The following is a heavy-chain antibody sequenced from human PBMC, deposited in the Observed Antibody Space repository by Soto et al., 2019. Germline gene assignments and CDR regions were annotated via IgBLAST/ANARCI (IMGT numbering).Heavy chain of an antibody. J-gene: IGHJ6*02. CDR2: ISYDGSNK. CDR3: EKGRQIAVDFFGGLDV. Sequence: QVQLVESGGGVVQPGKSLRLSCAASGFTFRSYGMHWVRQAPGKGLEWVADISYDGSNKYYVDSVKGRFTVSRDNSKNTVYLKMNSLRAEETALYYCEKGRQIAVDFFGGLDVWGQGTTVTVSS. CDR1: GFTFRSYG. D-gene: IGHD6-19*01. V-gene: IGHV3-30*18.